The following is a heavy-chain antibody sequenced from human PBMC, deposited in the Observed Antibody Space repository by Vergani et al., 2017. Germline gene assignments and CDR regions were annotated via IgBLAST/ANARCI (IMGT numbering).Heavy chain of an antibody. CDR1: GGSISSYY. Sequence: QVQLQESGPGLVKPSETLSLTCTVSGGSISSYYWSWIRQPPGKGLEWIGYIYYIGSTNYNPSLKSRVTISVDTSKNQFSLKLSSVTAADTAVYYCARVADCSSTSCYAYYYYYYYMDVWGKGTTVTVSS. V-gene: IGHV4-59*01. CDR2: IYYIGST. D-gene: IGHD2-2*01. CDR3: ARVADCSSTSCYAYYYYYYYMDV. J-gene: IGHJ6*03.